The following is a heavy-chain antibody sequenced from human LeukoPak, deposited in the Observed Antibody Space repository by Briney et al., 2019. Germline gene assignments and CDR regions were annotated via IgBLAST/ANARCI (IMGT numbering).Heavy chain of an antibody. CDR3: ARVAGYGDYVSSGYYGMDV. V-gene: IGHV4-59*01. CDR1: GGSISSYY. Sequence: PSETLSLTCTVSGGSISSYYWNWIRQPPGKGLEWIGYVYYSGSTNYNPSLKSRVTISVDTSKNQFSLKLSSVTAADTAVYCCARVAGYGDYVSSGYYGMDVWGQGTTVTVSS. CDR2: VYYSGST. D-gene: IGHD4-17*01. J-gene: IGHJ6*02.